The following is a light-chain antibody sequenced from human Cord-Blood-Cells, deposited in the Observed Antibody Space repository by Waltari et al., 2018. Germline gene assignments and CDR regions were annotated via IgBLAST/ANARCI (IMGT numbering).Light chain of an antibody. V-gene: IGLV2-8*01. J-gene: IGLJ3*02. CDR3: SSYAGSNNLV. CDR1: SSDVGGYNY. CDR2: EVS. Sequence: QSALTQPPSASGSPGQSVTISCTGTSSDVGGYNYVSWYQQHPGKAPKLMIYEVSKRPSGFPDRISGSKSGNPASLAVSGLQAQDEADYYCSSYAGSNNLVFGGGTKLTVL.